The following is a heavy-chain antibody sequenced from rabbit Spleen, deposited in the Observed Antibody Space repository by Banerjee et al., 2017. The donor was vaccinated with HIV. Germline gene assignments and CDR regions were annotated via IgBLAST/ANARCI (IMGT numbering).Heavy chain of an antibody. CDR2: INTATGKP. V-gene: IGHV1S45*01. D-gene: IGHD8-1*01. J-gene: IGHJ3*01. CDR3: ARDAGTSFSTYGMDL. CDR1: GFSFSSSYN. Sequence: QEQLEESGGDLVKPGASLTLTCTASGFSFSSSYNMCWVRQAPGKGLEWIACINTATGKPVYATWAKGRFTISTTSSTTVTLQMTSLTVADTATYFCARDAGTSFSTYGMDLWGQGTLVTVS.